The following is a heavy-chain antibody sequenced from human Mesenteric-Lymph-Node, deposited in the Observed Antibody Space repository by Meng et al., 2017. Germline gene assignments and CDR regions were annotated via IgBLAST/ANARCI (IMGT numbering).Heavy chain of an antibody. V-gene: IGHV4-38-2*02. CDR1: GYSISSGYY. J-gene: IGHJ4*02. CDR3: AKSVSVSGGPFDS. D-gene: IGHD6-19*01. Sequence: GSLRLSCSVSGYSISSGYYWGWIRQPPGKGLEWVGSNYHSANNYYNPSLGSRVTISVDTSKNQFSLKVTSVTAADTAVYFCAKSVSVSGGPFDSWGQGALVTVSS. CDR2: NYHSANN.